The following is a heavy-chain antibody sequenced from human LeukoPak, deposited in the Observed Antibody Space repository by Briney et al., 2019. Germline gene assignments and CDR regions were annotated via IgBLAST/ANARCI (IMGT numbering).Heavy chain of an antibody. CDR1: GVSFSYCA. J-gene: IGHJ4*02. V-gene: IGHV3-23*01. CDR3: AKAKNYISTSYDS. Sequence: GGPLRLSCAASGVSFSYCAMIWVRQAPGKGLEWVSGISDSGTHIYYTDSVKGRFTISRDNSKSTLYLQMNSLRAEDTALYYCAKAKNYISTSYDSWGQGLQVTVSS. D-gene: IGHD2-2*01. CDR2: ISDSGTHI.